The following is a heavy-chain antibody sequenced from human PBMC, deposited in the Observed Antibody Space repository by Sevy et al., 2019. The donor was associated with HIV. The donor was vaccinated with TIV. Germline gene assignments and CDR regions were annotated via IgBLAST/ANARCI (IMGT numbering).Heavy chain of an antibody. CDR3: ARGRWYFDL. CDR2: INTYNGNT. Sequence: ASVKVSCKASGYTFSSSGISWVRQAPGQGLEWMGWINTYNGNTNYVPRLRGRVTMTTDTSTTTAYMEVRSLRSDDTAVYYCARGRWYFDLWGRGTLVTVSS. CDR1: GYTFSSSG. J-gene: IGHJ2*01. V-gene: IGHV1-18*01.